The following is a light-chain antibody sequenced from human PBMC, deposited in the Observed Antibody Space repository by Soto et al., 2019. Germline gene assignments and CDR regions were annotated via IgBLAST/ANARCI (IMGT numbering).Light chain of an antibody. CDR1: QGISSY. Sequence: AIRMTQSPSSLSASTGDRVTITCRASQGISSYLAWYQQKPGKAPKLLIYAASTLQSGVPSRFSGSGSGTDFTLTISCLQSEDFATYYCQQYYSYPRMYTFGQGTK. CDR2: AAS. CDR3: QQYYSYPRMYT. J-gene: IGKJ2*01. V-gene: IGKV1-8*01.